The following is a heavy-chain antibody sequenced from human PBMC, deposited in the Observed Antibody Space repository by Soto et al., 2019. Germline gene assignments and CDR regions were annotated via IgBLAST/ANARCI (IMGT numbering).Heavy chain of an antibody. CDR3: ARQTDLYYYGSGSYYTFYYYYYMDV. J-gene: IGHJ6*03. CDR1: GGSISSSSYY. D-gene: IGHD3-10*01. Sequence: SETLSLTCTVSGGSISSSSYYWGWIRQPPGKGLEWIGSIYYSGSTYYNPSLKSRVTISVDTSKNQFSLKLSSVTAADTAVYYCARQTDLYYYGSGSYYTFYYYYYMDVWGKGTTVTVSS. V-gene: IGHV4-39*01. CDR2: IYYSGST.